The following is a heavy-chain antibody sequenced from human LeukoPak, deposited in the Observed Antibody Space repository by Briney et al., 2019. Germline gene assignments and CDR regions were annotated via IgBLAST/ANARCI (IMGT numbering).Heavy chain of an antibody. Sequence: GRSLRLSCAASGFTFSSYGMHWVRQAPGKGLEWVAVISYDGSNKYYADSVKGRFTISRDNSKNTLYLQMNSLRAEDTAVYYCARDTSGSYSGDYWGQGTLVTVSS. J-gene: IGHJ4*02. CDR3: ARDTSGSYSGDY. V-gene: IGHV3-30*03. D-gene: IGHD1-26*01. CDR2: ISYDGSNK. CDR1: GFTFSSYG.